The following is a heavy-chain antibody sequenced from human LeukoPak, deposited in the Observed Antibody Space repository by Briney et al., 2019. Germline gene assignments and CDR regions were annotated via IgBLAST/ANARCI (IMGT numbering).Heavy chain of an antibody. CDR2: INSDGSST. CDR1: GFTFSSYA. J-gene: IGHJ4*02. D-gene: IGHD3-9*01. V-gene: IGHV3-74*01. CDR3: ARGQVGYYDILTGYFY. Sequence: GGSLRLSCAASGFTFSSYAMSWVRQAPGKGLVWVSRINSDGSSTSYADSVKGRFTISRDNAKNTLYLQMNSLRAEDTAVYYCARGQVGYYDILTGYFYWGQGTLVTVSS.